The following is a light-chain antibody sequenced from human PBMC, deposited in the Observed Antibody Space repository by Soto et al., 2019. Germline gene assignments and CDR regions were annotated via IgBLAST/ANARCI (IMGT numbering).Light chain of an antibody. CDR3: SSYTNSGTYV. J-gene: IGLJ1*01. Sequence: QSALTQPASVSGSPGQSITISCTGSSSDVGGYNYVSWYQQHPGKAPKLMIFEVFSRPSGVSNRFSGSKSGNTASLTVSWLQPEDEADYYCSSYTNSGTYVFGTGTKVTVL. V-gene: IGLV2-14*01. CDR1: SSDVGGYNY. CDR2: EVF.